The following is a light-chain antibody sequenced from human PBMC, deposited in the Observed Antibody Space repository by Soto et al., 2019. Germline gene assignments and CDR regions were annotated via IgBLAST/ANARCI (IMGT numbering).Light chain of an antibody. CDR1: LSVDSY. Sequence: EIVLTQFPATLSLSPGERATLSCRASLSVDSYLAWYQQKPGQAPRLLIYDTSNRATGIPARFSGSGSGTDFTLTISSLEPEDFAVYYCQQRRNWPPLTFGGGTRVEIK. CDR3: QQRRNWPPLT. CDR2: DTS. V-gene: IGKV3-11*01. J-gene: IGKJ4*01.